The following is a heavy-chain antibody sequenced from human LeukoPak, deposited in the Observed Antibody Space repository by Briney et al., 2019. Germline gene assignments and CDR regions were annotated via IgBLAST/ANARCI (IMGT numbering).Heavy chain of an antibody. CDR3: AKEGGYGELSSYFDY. Sequence: GGSLRLSCAASGFTFSSYGMSWGPQAPGKGLEWGSAISGRGGSTYYADSMKGRFTISRDNSKNTLYLQMNSLRAEDTAVYYCAKEGGYGELSSYFDYWGQGTLVTVSS. D-gene: IGHD3-16*02. CDR2: ISGRGGST. CDR1: GFTFSSYG. V-gene: IGHV3-23*01. J-gene: IGHJ4*02.